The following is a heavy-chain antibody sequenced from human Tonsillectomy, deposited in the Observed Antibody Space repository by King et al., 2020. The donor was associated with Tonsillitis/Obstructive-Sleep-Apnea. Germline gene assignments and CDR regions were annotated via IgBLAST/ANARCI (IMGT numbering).Heavy chain of an antibody. CDR2: IYYSGST. D-gene: IGHD2-2*01. CDR1: GGSISGYY. J-gene: IGHJ4*02. Sequence: QLQESGPGLVKPSETLSLTCTVSGGSISGYYWSWIRQPPGKGLEWIGYIYYSGSTNYNPSLKSRVTISVDTSKNQFSLKLSSVTAADTAVYYCARRSIVVVPAAIIDGYFDYWGQGTLVTVSS. V-gene: IGHV4-59*08. CDR3: ARRSIVVVPAAIIDGYFDY.